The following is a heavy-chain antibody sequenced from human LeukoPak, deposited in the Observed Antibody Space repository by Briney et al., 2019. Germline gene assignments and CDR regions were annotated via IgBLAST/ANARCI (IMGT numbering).Heavy chain of an antibody. CDR3: AKEARITMIVVVIQVSYFDY. Sequence: GGSLRLSCAAYGFTFSSYAMSWVRQAPGKGLEWVSAISGSGGSTYYADSVKGRFTISRDNSKNTLYLQMNSLRAEDTAVYYCAKEARITMIVVVIQVSYFDYWGQGTLVTVSS. V-gene: IGHV3-23*01. CDR2: ISGSGGST. J-gene: IGHJ4*02. D-gene: IGHD3-22*01. CDR1: GFTFSSYA.